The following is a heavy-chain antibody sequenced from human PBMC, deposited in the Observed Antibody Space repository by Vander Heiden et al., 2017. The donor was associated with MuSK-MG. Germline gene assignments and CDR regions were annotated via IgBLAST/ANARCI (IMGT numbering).Heavy chain of an antibody. J-gene: IGHJ4*02. D-gene: IGHD6-19*01. Sequence: QVQLEESGPGLVNPSETLSLTCTVSGGSITSSTSFYWGWIRQPPGKGLEWIGSMSHTGDTHYIPSLRSRVTISVDTSKNQFSLKLRSLTAADTAVYYCARQRGSAWFGGSRVFFEYWGQGTPVTVSS. V-gene: IGHV4-39*01. CDR2: MSHTGDT. CDR1: GGSITSSTSFY. CDR3: ARQRGSAWFGGSRVFFEY.